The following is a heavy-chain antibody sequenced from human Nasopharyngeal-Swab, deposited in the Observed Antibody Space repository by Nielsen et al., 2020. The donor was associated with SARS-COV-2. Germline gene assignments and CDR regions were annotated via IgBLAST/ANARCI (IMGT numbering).Heavy chain of an antibody. CDR2: INPNSGYT. Sequence: SVKVSFKASGYTFTDYYMHWLRQAPGQGVEWLGRINPNSGYTKYAQKFQGRVTVTRDKSINTAYMELSSLRSDDPAMYYCARDDGDVPGITGSGPPGGYWGQGTLVTASS. V-gene: IGHV1-2*06. CDR3: ARDDGDVPGITGSGPPGGY. J-gene: IGHJ4*02. D-gene: IGHD6-13*01. CDR1: GYTFTDYY.